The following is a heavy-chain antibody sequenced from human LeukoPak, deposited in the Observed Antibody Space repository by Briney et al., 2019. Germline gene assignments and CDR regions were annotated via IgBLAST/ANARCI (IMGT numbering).Heavy chain of an antibody. Sequence: GVSLRLSCAASGFTFSSHTMGWVRQAPGKGLEWVSGISGSGVNTYYANSVKGRFTISRDNSKNTLYLQMDSLRAEDTAVYYCAKAFGRATYDFWGQGILVTVSS. J-gene: IGHJ4*02. CDR3: AKAFGRATYDF. V-gene: IGHV3-23*01. CDR1: GFTFSSHT. CDR2: ISGSGVNT. D-gene: IGHD1-26*01.